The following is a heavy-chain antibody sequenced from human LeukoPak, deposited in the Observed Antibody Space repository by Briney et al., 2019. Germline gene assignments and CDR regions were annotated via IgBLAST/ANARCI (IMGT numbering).Heavy chain of an antibody. CDR3: AAWRYYYDSSGYYRGYYFDY. Sequence: ASVKVSCKASGYTFTSYDINWVRQATGQGLEWMGWMNPNSGNTAYAQKFQGRVTITRNTSISTAYMELSSLRSDDTAVYYCAAWRYYYDSSGYYRGYYFDYWGQGTLVTVSS. D-gene: IGHD3-22*01. CDR1: GYTFTSYD. V-gene: IGHV1-8*03. J-gene: IGHJ4*02. CDR2: MNPNSGNT.